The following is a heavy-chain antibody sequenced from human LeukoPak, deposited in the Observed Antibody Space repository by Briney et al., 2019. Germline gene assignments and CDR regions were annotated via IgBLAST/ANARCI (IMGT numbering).Heavy chain of an antibody. CDR3: ARLPRYDFWSGSNYMDV. CDR1: GGSISSSSYY. D-gene: IGHD3-3*01. V-gene: IGHV4-39*01. Sequence: SETLSLTCTVSGGSISSSSYYWGWIRQPPGKGLEGIGSIYYSGSTYYNPSLKSRVTISVATSKNQFSLKLSSVTTADPAVYYCARLPRYDFWSGSNYMDVWGKGTTVTVSS. CDR2: IYYSGST. J-gene: IGHJ6*03.